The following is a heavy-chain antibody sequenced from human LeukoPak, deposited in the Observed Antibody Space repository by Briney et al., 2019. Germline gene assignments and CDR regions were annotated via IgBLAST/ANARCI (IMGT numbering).Heavy chain of an antibody. CDR1: GYTFTSYG. V-gene: IGHV1-18*01. J-gene: IGHJ1*01. CDR3: ARAPRGAYRGGDCGSQH. Sequence: ASVKVSCKASGYTFTSYGISWVRQAPGQGLEWMGWISAYNGNTNYAQKLQGRVTMTTDTSASTAYMELRSLRSDDTAVYYCARAPRGAYRGGDCGSQHWGQGTLVTVSS. D-gene: IGHD2-21*01. CDR2: ISAYNGNT.